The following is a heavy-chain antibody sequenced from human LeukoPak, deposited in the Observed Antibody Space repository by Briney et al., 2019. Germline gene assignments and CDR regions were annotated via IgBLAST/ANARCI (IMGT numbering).Heavy chain of an antibody. J-gene: IGHJ5*02. V-gene: IGHV4-61*02. Sequence: PSETLSLTCTVSGVSISSGSYYWSWIRQPAGKGLEWIGRIYTSGSTNYNPSLKSRVTISVDTSKNQFSLKLSSVTAADTAVYYCARALNPSDWFDPWGQGTLVTVSS. CDR3: ARALNPSDWFDP. CDR2: IYTSGST. D-gene: IGHD3-10*01. CDR1: GVSISSGSYY.